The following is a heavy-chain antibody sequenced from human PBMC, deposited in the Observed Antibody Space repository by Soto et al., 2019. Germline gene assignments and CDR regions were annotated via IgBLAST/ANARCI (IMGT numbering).Heavy chain of an antibody. CDR2: IIPIFGTA. CDR3: ARDQSKYYYYYYGMDV. J-gene: IGHJ6*02. V-gene: IGHV1-69*13. CDR1: GGTFSSYA. Sequence: GASVKVSCKASGGTFSSYAISWVRQAPGQGLEWMGGIIPIFGTANYAQKFQGRVTITADESASTAYMELSSLRSEDTAVYYCARDQSKYYYYYYGMDVWGQGTTVTVSS.